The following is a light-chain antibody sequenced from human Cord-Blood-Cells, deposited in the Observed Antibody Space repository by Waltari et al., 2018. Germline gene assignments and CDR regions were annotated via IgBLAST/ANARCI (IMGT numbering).Light chain of an antibody. J-gene: IGLJ1*01. CDR3: QVWDSSSVNYV. CDR1: NIGRKS. Sequence: SYVLTQPPSVSVAPGKTARITCGGNNIGRKSVHRYQQKPGQAPVLVIYYDSDRPSGIPERFSGSNSGNTATLTISRVEAGDEADYYCQVWDSSSVNYVFGTGTKVTVL. V-gene: IGLV3-21*04. CDR2: YDS.